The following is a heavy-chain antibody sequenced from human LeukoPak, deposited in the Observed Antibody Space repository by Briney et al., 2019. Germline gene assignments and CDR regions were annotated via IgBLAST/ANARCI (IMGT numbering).Heavy chain of an antibody. Sequence: GASVKVSCKASGYTFTSYAMNWVRQAPGKALEWKGWINTNTGNPTYAQGFTGRFVFSLDTSVSTAYLQISSLKAEDTAVYYCARGSSGYYYGDAFDIWGQGTMVTVSS. CDR2: INTNTGNP. D-gene: IGHD3-22*01. CDR3: ARGSSGYYYGDAFDI. J-gene: IGHJ3*02. CDR1: GYTFTSYA. V-gene: IGHV7-4-1*02.